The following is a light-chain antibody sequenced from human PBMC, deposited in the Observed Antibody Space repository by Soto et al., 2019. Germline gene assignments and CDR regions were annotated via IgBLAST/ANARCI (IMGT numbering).Light chain of an antibody. Sequence: QSVLTQPASVSGSPGQSITISCTGTSSDIGGYNYVPWYQQDSGKAPKLIIYAVTDRPSGVSSRFSGSKSGNTAFLTISGLQAEDEADYYCTSYTRSSTYVFGTGTKVTVL. CDR1: SSDIGGYNY. V-gene: IGLV2-14*01. CDR2: AVT. J-gene: IGLJ1*01. CDR3: TSYTRSSTYV.